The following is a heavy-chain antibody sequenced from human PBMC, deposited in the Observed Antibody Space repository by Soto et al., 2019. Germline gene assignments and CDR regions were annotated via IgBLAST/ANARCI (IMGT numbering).Heavy chain of an antibody. Sequence: QVQLVESGGGVVQPGRSLRLSCAASGFTFSSYAMHWVRQAPGKGLEWVAVISYDGSNKYYADSVKGRFTISRDNSKNTLYLQMNSLRAEDTAVYYCARGSLDYGDYWGQGTLVTVSS. CDR3: ARGSLDYGDY. J-gene: IGHJ4*02. CDR1: GFTFSSYA. CDR2: ISYDGSNK. V-gene: IGHV3-30-3*01.